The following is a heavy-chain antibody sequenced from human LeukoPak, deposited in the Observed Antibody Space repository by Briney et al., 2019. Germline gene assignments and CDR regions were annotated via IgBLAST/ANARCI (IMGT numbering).Heavy chain of an antibody. V-gene: IGHV3-66*02. D-gene: IGHD2-15*01. J-gene: IGHJ6*01. CDR3: ARGGRYCSGGSGYSDYYYGMDG. CDR2: IYSGGST. CDR1: GFIVSSNY. Sequence: GGSLRLSCAASGFIVSSNYMSWVRQAPGKGLEWVSVIYSGGSTYYADSVKGRFTISRDNSKNTLYLQMNSLRAEDTAVYYCARGGRYCSGGSGYSDYYYGMDGWGQGATVTVSS.